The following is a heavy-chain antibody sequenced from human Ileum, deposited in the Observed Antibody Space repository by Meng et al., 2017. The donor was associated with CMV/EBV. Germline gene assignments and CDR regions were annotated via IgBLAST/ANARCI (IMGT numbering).Heavy chain of an antibody. CDR1: GFTFSDYY. D-gene: IGHD1/OR15-1a*01. V-gene: IGHV3-11*01. J-gene: IGHJ6*02. Sequence: GESLKISCAASGFTFSDYYKSWIRQAPGKGLEWVSYISSSGSTIYYADSVKGRFTISRDNAKNSLYLQMNSLTSDDTAMYYCARLQQQTWAFGMDVWGQGTTVTVSS. CDR3: ARLQQQTWAFGMDV. CDR2: ISSSGSTI.